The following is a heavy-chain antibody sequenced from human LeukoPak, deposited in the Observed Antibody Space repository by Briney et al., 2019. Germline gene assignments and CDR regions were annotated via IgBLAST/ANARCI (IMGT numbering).Heavy chain of an antibody. D-gene: IGHD5-24*01. CDR2: IKQDGSEK. CDR1: GLTLSDSA. V-gene: IGHV3-7*05. J-gene: IGHJ4*02. Sequence: GGSLRLSCAASGLTLSDSAVHWVRQASGKGLEWVANIKQDGSEKYYVESVKGRFTISRDNAKNSLYLQMNSLRVEDTAVYYCARVRDAYNHPVVYFDYWGQGTLVTVSS. CDR3: ARVRDAYNHPVVYFDY.